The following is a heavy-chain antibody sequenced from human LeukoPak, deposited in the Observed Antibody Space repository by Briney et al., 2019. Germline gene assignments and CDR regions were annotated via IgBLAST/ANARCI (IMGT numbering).Heavy chain of an antibody. CDR3: AGHDWFDP. J-gene: IGHJ5*02. CDR1: GFIVRSNY. CDR2: IYTGGDT. Sequence: GGSLRLSCAASGFIVRSNYMSWVRQAPGKGLEWVSVIYTGGDTYYADFVKGRFIISRDNSKNTLYLQMNNLRVEDTAVYYCAGHDWFDPWGQGTLVTVSS. V-gene: IGHV3-53*01.